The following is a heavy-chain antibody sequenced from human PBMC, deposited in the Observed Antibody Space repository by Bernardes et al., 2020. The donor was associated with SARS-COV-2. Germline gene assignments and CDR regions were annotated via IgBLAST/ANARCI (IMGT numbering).Heavy chain of an antibody. CDR1: GYTFTSYG. CDR2: ISAYNGNT. D-gene: IGHD6-19*01. J-gene: IGHJ6*02. Sequence: ASVKVSCKASGYTFTSYGISWVRQAPGQGLEWMGWISAYNGNTNYAQKLQGRVTMTTDTSTSTAYMELRSLRSDDTAVYYCARQVAVAGTCDYYYGMDVWGQGTTVTVSS. CDR3: ARQVAVAGTCDYYYGMDV. V-gene: IGHV1-18*01.